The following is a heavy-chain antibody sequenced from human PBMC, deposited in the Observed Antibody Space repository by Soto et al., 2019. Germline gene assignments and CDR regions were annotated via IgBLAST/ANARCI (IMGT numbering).Heavy chain of an antibody. CDR3: ARVGGIVDAFDI. CDR2: ISSSSSYT. D-gene: IGHD1-26*01. CDR1: GFTFSDYY. Sequence: QVQLVESGGGLVKPGGSLRLSCAASGFTFSDYYMSWIRQAPGKGLEWVSYISSSSSYTNYADSVKGRFTISRDNAKNTLYLQMNSLRAEDTAVYYCARVGGIVDAFDIWGQGTMVTVSS. V-gene: IGHV3-11*06. J-gene: IGHJ3*02.